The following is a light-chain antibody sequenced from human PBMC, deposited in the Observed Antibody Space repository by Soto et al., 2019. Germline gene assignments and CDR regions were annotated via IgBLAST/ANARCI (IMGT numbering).Light chain of an antibody. CDR3: QSYDSSLRGYV. CDR1: SSNIGANYD. CDR2: VNS. V-gene: IGLV1-40*01. J-gene: IGLJ1*01. Sequence: QPVLTQPPSVSGATGQRVTISCTGSSSNIGANYDVHWYQQLPGTAPTLLVFVNSNRPSGVPDRFSGSKSATSASLAITGLLAEDEAHYYCQSYDSSLRGYVYGPGTKLTVL.